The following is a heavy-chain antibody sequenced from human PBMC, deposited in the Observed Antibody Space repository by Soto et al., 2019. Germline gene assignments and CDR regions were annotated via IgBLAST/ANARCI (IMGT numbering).Heavy chain of an antibody. CDR3: AHDSGDYGGDYYFDY. D-gene: IGHD4-17*01. Sequence: QITLKESGPTLVKPTQTLTLTCTFSGFSLSTSGVGVGWIRQPPGKALEWLALIYWDDDKRYSPSLKSRLTLTKDTSKNQVVLTMTNMDPVDTATYYCAHDSGDYGGDYYFDYWGQGTLVTVSS. V-gene: IGHV2-5*02. CDR2: IYWDDDK. J-gene: IGHJ4*02. CDR1: GFSLSTSGVG.